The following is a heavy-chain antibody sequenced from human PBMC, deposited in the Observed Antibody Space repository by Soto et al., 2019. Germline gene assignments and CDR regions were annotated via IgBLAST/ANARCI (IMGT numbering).Heavy chain of an antibody. Sequence: QVQLQQWGAGLLKPSETLSLTCAVYGGSFSGYCWSWIRQPPGKGLEWIGEINHSGSTNYNPSLKSRVPISVDTSKNQFSLKLSSVTAADTAVYYCAREGYGSGSQLYYYYGMDVWGQGTTVTVSS. J-gene: IGHJ6*02. CDR2: INHSGST. D-gene: IGHD3-10*01. V-gene: IGHV4-34*01. CDR1: GGSFSGYC. CDR3: AREGYGSGSQLYYYYGMDV.